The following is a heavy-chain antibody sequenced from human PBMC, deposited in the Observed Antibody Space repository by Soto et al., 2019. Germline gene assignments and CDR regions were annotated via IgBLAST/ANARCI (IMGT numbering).Heavy chain of an antibody. CDR1: GFTFSSYG. CDR2: IWYDGSNK. CDR3: ARDSHVGSGWQLTADY. D-gene: IGHD6-19*01. J-gene: IGHJ4*02. Sequence: GCSLRLSCAASGFTFSSYGMHWVRQAPGKGLEWVAVIWYDGSNKYYAESVKGRFTISRDNSKNTLYLQMNSLRAEDTAVYYCARDSHVGSGWQLTADYWGQGTLVTGSS. V-gene: IGHV3-33*01.